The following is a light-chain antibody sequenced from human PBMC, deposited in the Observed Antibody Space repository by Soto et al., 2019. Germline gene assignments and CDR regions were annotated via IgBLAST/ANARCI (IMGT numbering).Light chain of an antibody. Sequence: QSALTQPPSVSGSPGQSVTISCTGTSSDVGSYTRVSWYQQPPGTAPKLMIYEVTNRASGVPDRFSGSRSGNTASLTISGLQAEDEADYYCSLYTSSTTWVFGTGTKLTVL. J-gene: IGLJ1*01. CDR1: SSDVGSYTR. CDR3: SLYTSSTTWV. CDR2: EVT. V-gene: IGLV2-18*01.